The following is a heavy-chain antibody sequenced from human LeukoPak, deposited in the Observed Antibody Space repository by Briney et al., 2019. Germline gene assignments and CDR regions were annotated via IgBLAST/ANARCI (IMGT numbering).Heavy chain of an antibody. D-gene: IGHD6-13*01. CDR1: GYTFTSYG. CDR2: IIPILGIA. J-gene: IGHJ4*02. V-gene: IGHV1-69*04. Sequence: SVKVSCKASGYTFTSYGISWVRQAPGQGLEWMGRIIPILGIANYAQKFQGRVTITADKSTSTAYMELSSLRSEDTAVYYCAREGVAATGLDYWGQGTLVTVSS. CDR3: AREGVAATGLDY.